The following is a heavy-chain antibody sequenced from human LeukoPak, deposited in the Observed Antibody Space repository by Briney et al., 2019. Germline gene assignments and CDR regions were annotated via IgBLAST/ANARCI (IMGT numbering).Heavy chain of an antibody. CDR2: IYHSGST. D-gene: IGHD3-22*01. V-gene: IGHV4-38-2*02. J-gene: IGHJ3*02. CDR3: ARVNLDLSRVYYYDSSGYFPAAFDI. CDR1: GYSISSGYY. Sequence: SETLSLTCTVSGYSISSGYYWGWIRQPPGKGLEWIGSIYHSGSTYYNPSLKSRDAISVDTSKNQFSLKLSSVTAADTAVYYCARVNLDLSRVYYYDSSGYFPAAFDIWGQGTMVTVSS.